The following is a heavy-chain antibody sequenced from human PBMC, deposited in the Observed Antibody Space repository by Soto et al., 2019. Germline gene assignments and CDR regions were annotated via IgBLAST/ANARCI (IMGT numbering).Heavy chain of an antibody. CDR3: ARERERDGMDV. Sequence: QVQLVQSGAEVKKPGSSVKVSCKASGGTFSSYTISWVRQAPGQGLEWMGRIIPILGIANYAQKFQGRVTVPPXKPTRTAYMELSSLRSEETAVYSCARERERDGMDVVGQGTTVTVSS. D-gene: IGHD1-1*01. CDR2: IIPILGIA. V-gene: IGHV1-69*08. CDR1: GGTFSSYT. J-gene: IGHJ6*02.